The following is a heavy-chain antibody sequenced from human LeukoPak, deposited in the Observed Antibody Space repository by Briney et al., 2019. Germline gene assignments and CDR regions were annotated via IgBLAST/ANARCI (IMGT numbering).Heavy chain of an antibody. V-gene: IGHV3-21*04. Sequence: GGSLRLSCAASGFTFSSYSMTWVRQAPGKGLEWVSSISSSSSYIYYADSVKGRFTTSRDNSKNTLYLQMNSLRAEDTAVYYCAKLGHYDYVWGSPYWGQGTLVTVSS. CDR3: AKLGHYDYVWGSPY. D-gene: IGHD3-16*01. CDR1: GFTFSSYS. CDR2: ISSSSSYI. J-gene: IGHJ4*02.